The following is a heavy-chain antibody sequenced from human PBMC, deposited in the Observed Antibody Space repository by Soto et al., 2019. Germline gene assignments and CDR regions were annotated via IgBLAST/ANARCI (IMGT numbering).Heavy chain of an antibody. CDR2: FVPLFGTT. CDR1: GGTFSGYV. Sequence: VQLVQSGSEVKKPGSSVTVSCQASGGTFSGYVVTWVRQAPGQGLEWMGEFVPLFGTTNYAQRFSGRITIPAEESTSTAYMELRTLRSDDTAVYYCATHGLGVSSPPYLDNWGQGTLVTVSS. CDR3: ATHGLGVSSPPYLDN. J-gene: IGHJ4*02. D-gene: IGHD3-16*01. V-gene: IGHV1-69*01.